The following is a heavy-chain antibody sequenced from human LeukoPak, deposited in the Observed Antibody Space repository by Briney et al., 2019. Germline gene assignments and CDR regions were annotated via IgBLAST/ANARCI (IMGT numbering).Heavy chain of an antibody. D-gene: IGHD6-19*01. CDR2: IAHDGVSK. J-gene: IGHJ5*02. CDR3: ARDWGASGWYNWFDP. V-gene: IGHV3-30*19. CDR1: GFTLNNYG. Sequence: GGSLRLSCATSGFTLNNYGMHWVRQAPGKGLEWVAIIAHDGVSKYYTDSVKGRFTISRDNSRNTLYLQMDGLRPEDTAVYYCARDWGASGWYNWFDPWGQGTLVTVSS.